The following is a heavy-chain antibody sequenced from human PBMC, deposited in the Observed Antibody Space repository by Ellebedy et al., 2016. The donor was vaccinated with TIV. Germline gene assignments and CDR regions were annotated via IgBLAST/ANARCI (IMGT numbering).Heavy chain of an antibody. Sequence: AASVKVSCKASGYTFRIYGITWVRQAPGQGLEWMGWISPYRGNTNYAQKFQGRVTMTADTSTTTVYMELRSLRPDDTAVYYCARGETQSDFWGQGTLVTVSS. CDR1: GYTFRIYG. CDR3: ARGETQSDF. V-gene: IGHV1-18*01. CDR2: ISPYRGNT. D-gene: IGHD5-24*01. J-gene: IGHJ4*02.